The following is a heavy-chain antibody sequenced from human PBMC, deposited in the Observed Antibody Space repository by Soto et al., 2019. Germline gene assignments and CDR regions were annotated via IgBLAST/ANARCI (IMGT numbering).Heavy chain of an antibody. V-gene: IGHV3-30*03. CDR2: MANDGSYQ. D-gene: IGHD2-15*01. CDR3: LRSIGGSSYYPPDY. J-gene: IGHJ4*02. Sequence: QVQLVESGGGVVQPGGSLRLSCATSGFIFSTYGMQWVRQSPGEGLEWVAVMANDGSYQYYADSVKGRFTISRDNSKNTLYLQMDSLRREDTAVYYCLRSIGGSSYYPPDYWGQGTLVTGSS. CDR1: GFIFSTYG.